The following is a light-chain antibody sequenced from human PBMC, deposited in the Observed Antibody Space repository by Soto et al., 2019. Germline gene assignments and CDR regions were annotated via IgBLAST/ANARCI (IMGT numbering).Light chain of an antibody. CDR3: QTWDTGIQV. J-gene: IGLJ3*02. Sequence: QAVVTQSPSASASLGASVKFTCTLNSGHSNYAIAWHQQRPEKGPRYLMKVNSDGSHNKGDGIADRFSGSSSGAERYLSISSPQSEDEADYYCQTWDTGIQVFGGGTKLTVL. CDR1: SGHSNYA. V-gene: IGLV4-69*01. CDR2: VNSDGSH.